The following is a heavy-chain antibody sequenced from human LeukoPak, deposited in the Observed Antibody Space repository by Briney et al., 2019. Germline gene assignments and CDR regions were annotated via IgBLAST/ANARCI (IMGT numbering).Heavy chain of an antibody. D-gene: IGHD3-10*01. Sequence: SETLSLTCTVSGGSISSSSYYWSWIRQPPGKGLEWIGEINHSGSTNYNPSLKSRVTISVDTSKNQFSLKVSSVTAADTAVYYCARGHYMVRAPYFDYWGQGTLVTVSS. CDR2: INHSGST. V-gene: IGHV4-39*07. J-gene: IGHJ4*02. CDR3: ARGHYMVRAPYFDY. CDR1: GGSISSSSYY.